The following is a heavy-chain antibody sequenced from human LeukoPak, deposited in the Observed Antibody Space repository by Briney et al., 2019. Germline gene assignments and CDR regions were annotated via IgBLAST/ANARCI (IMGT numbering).Heavy chain of an antibody. D-gene: IGHD6-19*01. J-gene: IGHJ4*02. CDR2: ISGSGGST. Sequence: GGSLRLSCAASGFTFSSYAMSWVRQAPGKGLEWVSTISGSGGSTYYADSVKGRFTISRDNSKNTLYLQMNSLRAEDTAVYYCAKPGSSGWYYFDYWGQGTLVTVSS. V-gene: IGHV3-23*01. CDR1: GFTFSSYA. CDR3: AKPGSSGWYYFDY.